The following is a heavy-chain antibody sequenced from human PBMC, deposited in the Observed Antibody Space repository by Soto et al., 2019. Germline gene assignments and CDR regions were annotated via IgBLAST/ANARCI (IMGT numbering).Heavy chain of an antibody. CDR1: GFTFSSYA. J-gene: IGHJ4*02. V-gene: IGHV3-23*01. CDR3: AKVSDYDFWSGYYVDY. Sequence: GGSLRLSCAASGFTFSSYAMSWVRQAPGKGLEWVSAISGSGGSTYYADSVKGRFTISRGNSKNTLYLQMNSLRAEDTAVYYCAKVSDYDFWSGYYVDYWGQGTLVTVSS. D-gene: IGHD3-3*01. CDR2: ISGSGGST.